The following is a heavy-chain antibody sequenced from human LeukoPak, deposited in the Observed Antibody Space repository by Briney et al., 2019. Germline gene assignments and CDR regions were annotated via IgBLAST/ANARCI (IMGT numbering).Heavy chain of an antibody. Sequence: GGSLRLSCAASGFTFSSYGMHWVRQAPGKGLEWVAVISYDGSNKYYADSVKGRFTISRDNSKNTLYLQMNSLRAEDTAVYYCAKPPVRGVIPDYWGQGTLVTVPS. CDR1: GFTFSSYG. CDR3: AKPPVRGVIPDY. V-gene: IGHV3-30*18. J-gene: IGHJ4*02. D-gene: IGHD3-10*01. CDR2: ISYDGSNK.